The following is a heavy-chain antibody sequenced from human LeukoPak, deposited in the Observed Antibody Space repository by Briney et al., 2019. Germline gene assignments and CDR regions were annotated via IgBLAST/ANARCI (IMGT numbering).Heavy chain of an antibody. CDR1: GYTFTAHY. D-gene: IGHD5-12*01. Sequence: ASVKVSCKASGYTFTAHYMHWVRQAPGQGLEWMGWIHPNSGGTNYAQKFQGRVTMTRDTSISTAYMELSRLRSDDTAIYYCARDRGSGYDFDYWGPGTLVTVSS. V-gene: IGHV1-2*02. CDR3: ARDRGSGYDFDY. J-gene: IGHJ4*02. CDR2: IHPNSGGT.